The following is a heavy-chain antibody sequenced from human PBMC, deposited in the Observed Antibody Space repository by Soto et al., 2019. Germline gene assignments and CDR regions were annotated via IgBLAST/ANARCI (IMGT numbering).Heavy chain of an antibody. D-gene: IGHD3-10*01. CDR1: GFTFSSNA. CDR3: AKGGSYYSTNYYMDV. Sequence: EVQLLESGGGLVQPGGSLRLSCAASGFTFSSNAMSWVGQPPGKGLRGVSAISGSGGSTYYADSVKGRFTISRDNSKNTLYLQMNSLRAEDTAVYYCAKGGSYYSTNYYMDVWGKGTTVTVSS. CDR2: ISGSGGST. V-gene: IGHV3-23*01. J-gene: IGHJ6*03.